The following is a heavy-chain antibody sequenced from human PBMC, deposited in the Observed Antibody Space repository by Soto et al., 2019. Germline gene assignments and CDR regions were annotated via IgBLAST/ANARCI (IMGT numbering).Heavy chain of an antibody. CDR2: INHSGST. CDR3: ARGGGKSAYYYYGMDV. Sequence: SETLSLTCAVYGGSLSGYYWSWIRQPPGKGLEWIGEINHSGSTNYNPSLKSRVTISVDTSKNQFSLKLSSVTAADTAVYYCARGGGKSAYYYYGMDVWGQGTTVTVSS. CDR1: GGSLSGYY. V-gene: IGHV4-34*01. J-gene: IGHJ6*02.